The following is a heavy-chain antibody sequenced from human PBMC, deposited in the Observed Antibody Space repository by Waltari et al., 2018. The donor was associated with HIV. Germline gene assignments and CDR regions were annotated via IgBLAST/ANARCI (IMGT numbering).Heavy chain of an antibody. CDR3: TRGGTTSYPF. J-gene: IGHJ4*02. Sequence: EVQLVESGGSLVPPGGSLILRCDTSGFNFSAHWMSWVRQAPGKGPEWVANIRQDGGDENYGKDVRGRFTISRDNTKNSLFLQMNSLRVEDTAVYFCTRGGTTSYPFWGQGTLVTVSS. D-gene: IGHD3-16*01. CDR1: GFNFSAHW. V-gene: IGHV3-7*01. CDR2: IRQDGGDE.